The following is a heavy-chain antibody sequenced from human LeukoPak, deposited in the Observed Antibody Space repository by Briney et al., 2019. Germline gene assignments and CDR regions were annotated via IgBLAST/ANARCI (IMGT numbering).Heavy chain of an antibody. D-gene: IGHD5-24*01. Sequence: GGSLRLSCVASGFTFSSYWMHWVRQAPGKGLVWVSRINTDGSTASYADSVKGRFTISRDNAKNTLYLQMNSLRADDTAVYYCARGEMVQVYWGQGTLVTVSS. CDR2: INTDGSTA. CDR3: ARGEMVQVY. CDR1: GFTFSSYW. V-gene: IGHV3-74*01. J-gene: IGHJ4*02.